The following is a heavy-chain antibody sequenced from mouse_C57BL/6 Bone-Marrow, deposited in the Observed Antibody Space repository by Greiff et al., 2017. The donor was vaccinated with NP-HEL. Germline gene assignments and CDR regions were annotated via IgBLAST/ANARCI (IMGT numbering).Heavy chain of an antibody. CDR3: ARDSSGPYYYAMDY. J-gene: IGHJ4*01. CDR2: INPSSGYT. V-gene: IGHV1-4*01. D-gene: IGHD3-2*02. Sequence: QVQLKQSGAELARPGASVKMSCKASGYTFTSYTMHWVKQRPGQGLEWIGYINPSSGYTKYNQKFKDKATLTADKSSSTAYMQLSSLTSEDSAVYYCARDSSGPYYYAMDYWGQGTSVTVSS. CDR1: GYTFTSYT.